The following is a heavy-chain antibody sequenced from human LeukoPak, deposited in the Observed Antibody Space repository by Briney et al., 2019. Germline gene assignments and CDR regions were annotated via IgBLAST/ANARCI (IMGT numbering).Heavy chain of an antibody. CDR2: IYYSGST. CDR1: GYSISSGYF. D-gene: IGHD3-10*01. CDR3: ARGLWFGDENPPYFDY. Sequence: SETLSLTCTVSGYSISSGYFWGWIRQPPGKGLEWIGYIYYSGSTNYNPSLKSRVTISVDTSKNQFSLKLSSVTAADTAVYYCARGLWFGDENPPYFDYWGQGTLVTVSS. J-gene: IGHJ4*02. V-gene: IGHV4-38-2*02.